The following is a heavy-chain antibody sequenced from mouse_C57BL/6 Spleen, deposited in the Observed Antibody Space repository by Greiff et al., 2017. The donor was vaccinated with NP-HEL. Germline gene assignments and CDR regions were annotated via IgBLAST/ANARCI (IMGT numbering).Heavy chain of an antibody. Sequence: VQLQQSGPELVKPGASVKISCKASGYAFSSSWMNWVKQRPGKGLEWIGRIYPGDGDPNYNGKFKGKATLTADKSSSTAYMQLSSLSSEDSAVYFCARSAITTVVAPLDYWGQGTTLTVSS. J-gene: IGHJ2*01. V-gene: IGHV1-82*01. CDR1: GYAFSSSW. CDR3: ARSAITTVVAPLDY. D-gene: IGHD1-1*01. CDR2: IYPGDGDP.